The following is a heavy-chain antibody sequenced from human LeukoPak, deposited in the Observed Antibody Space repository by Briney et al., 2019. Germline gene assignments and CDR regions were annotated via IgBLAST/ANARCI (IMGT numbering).Heavy chain of an antibody. J-gene: IGHJ6*03. CDR3: ARDNGYVQYHYMDV. Sequence: SVKVSCKASGYTFTSYDINWVRQAPGQGLEWMGGIIPIFGTANYAQKFRGRVTITADESTSTAYMELSSLRSEDTAVYYCARDNGYVQYHYMDVWGKGTTVTVSS. V-gene: IGHV1-69*13. CDR1: GYTFTSYD. D-gene: IGHD5-12*01. CDR2: IIPIFGTA.